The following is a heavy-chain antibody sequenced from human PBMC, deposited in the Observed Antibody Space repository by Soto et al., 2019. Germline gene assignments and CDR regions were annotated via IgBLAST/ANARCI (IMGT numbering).Heavy chain of an antibody. J-gene: IGHJ3*02. CDR3: AREKWLVRRNDPFDI. CDR1: GYTFINYY. CDR2: INPNDGST. V-gene: IGHV1-46*01. D-gene: IGHD6-19*01. Sequence: QVQLVQSGAEVKKPGASVKVSCKASGYTFINYYMHWVRQAPGQGLEWMGIINPNDGSTTYAQKFQGRVTLTRDTSTNTVNMELSSRRSEDTAVYYWAREKWLVRRNDPFDIWGQGTMVTVSS.